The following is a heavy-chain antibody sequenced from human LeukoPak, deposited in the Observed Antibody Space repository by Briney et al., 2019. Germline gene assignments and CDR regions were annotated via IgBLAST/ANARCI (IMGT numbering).Heavy chain of an antibody. CDR2: IYYSGST. J-gene: IGHJ2*01. CDR1: GGSISSSSYY. Sequence: KPSETLSLTCTVSGGSISSSSYYWGWIRQPPGKGLEWIGYIYYSGSTNYNPSLKSRVTISVDTSKNQFSLKLSSVTAADTAVYYCASWRAAAGHSYWYFDLWGRGTLVTVSS. D-gene: IGHD6-13*01. V-gene: IGHV4-61*05. CDR3: ASWRAAAGHSYWYFDL.